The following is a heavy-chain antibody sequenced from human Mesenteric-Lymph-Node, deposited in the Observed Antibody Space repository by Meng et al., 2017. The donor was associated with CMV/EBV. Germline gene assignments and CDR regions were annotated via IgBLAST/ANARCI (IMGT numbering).Heavy chain of an antibody. CDR2: ISSSDGRTI. J-gene: IGHJ5*02. V-gene: IGHV3-48*03. D-gene: IGHD2-2*01. Sequence: GESLKISCVASGFIFSSYEMSWVRQAPGKGLEWVAYISSSDGRTINYADSVKGRFTISRDNAKDSLYLQMNSLRVEDTAIYYCAKVRGYCTSASCPWGQGTLVTVSS. CDR3: AKVRGYCTSASCP. CDR1: GFIFSSYE.